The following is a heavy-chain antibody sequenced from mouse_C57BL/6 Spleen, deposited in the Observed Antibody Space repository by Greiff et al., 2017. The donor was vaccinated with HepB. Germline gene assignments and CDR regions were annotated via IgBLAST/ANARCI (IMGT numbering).Heavy chain of an antibody. Sequence: VQLKESGPELVKPGASVKISCKASGYSFTDYNMNWVKQSNGKSLEWIGVINPNYGTTSYNQKFKGKATLTVDQSSSTAYMQLNSLTSEDSAVYYCARSHYGSSYPYYAMDYWGQGTSVTVSS. J-gene: IGHJ4*01. V-gene: IGHV1-39*01. CDR2: INPNYGTT. CDR3: ARSHYGSSYPYYAMDY. D-gene: IGHD1-1*01. CDR1: GYSFTDYN.